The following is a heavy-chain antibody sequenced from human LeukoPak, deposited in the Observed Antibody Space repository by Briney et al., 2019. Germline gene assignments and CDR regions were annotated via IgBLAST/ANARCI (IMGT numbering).Heavy chain of an antibody. V-gene: IGHV4-4*07. CDR1: GGSISSYY. CDR2: IYTSGST. Sequence: PSETLSLTCTVPGGSISSYYWSWIRQPAGKGLEWIGRIYTSGSTNYNTSLKSRVTMSVDRSKNQFSLKLSSVTAADTAVYYCAREYYYDSSGYWGFPDYWGQGTLVTVSS. D-gene: IGHD3-22*01. CDR3: AREYYYDSSGYWGFPDY. J-gene: IGHJ4*02.